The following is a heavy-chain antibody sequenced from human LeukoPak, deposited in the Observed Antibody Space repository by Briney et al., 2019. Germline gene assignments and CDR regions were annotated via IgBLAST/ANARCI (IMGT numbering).Heavy chain of an antibody. CDR1: GFTFSSYW. J-gene: IGHJ2*01. CDR2: INSDGRST. CDR3: AIGGSYGDWYFDL. V-gene: IGHV3-74*01. D-gene: IGHD1-26*01. Sequence: GGSLRLSCAASGFTFSSYWMHWVRQAPGKGLVWVSRINSDGRSTSYADSVKGRFTISRDNAKNTLYLQMNSLRAEDTAVYYCAIGGSYGDWYFDLWGRGTLVTVSS.